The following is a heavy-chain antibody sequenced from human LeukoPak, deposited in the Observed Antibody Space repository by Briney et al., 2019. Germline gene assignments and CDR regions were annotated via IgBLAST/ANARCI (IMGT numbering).Heavy chain of an antibody. V-gene: IGHV3-15*07. CDR2: IKSKTDGGTT. Sequence: PGGSLRLSCAASGFTFSNAWMNWVRKAPGKGLEWVGRIKSKTDGGTTDYAAPVKGRFTISRDDSKNTLYLQMNSLKTEDTAVYYCTTSQITFGGVIVIDLDYWGQGTLVTVSS. D-gene: IGHD3-16*02. CDR1: GFTFSNAW. J-gene: IGHJ4*02. CDR3: TTSQITFGGVIVIDLDY.